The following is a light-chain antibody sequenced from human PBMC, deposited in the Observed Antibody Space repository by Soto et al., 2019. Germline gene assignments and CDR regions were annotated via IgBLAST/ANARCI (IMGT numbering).Light chain of an antibody. Sequence: QPVLTQPPSASGAPGQRVTISCSGSSSNIGSQTVNWYQQLPGTAPKLLIYNNNQRPSGVPDRFSGSKSGTSASLAISGLQSEDEADYYCSAWDDSLNGGVFGGGTKLTVL. CDR3: SAWDDSLNGGV. CDR2: NNN. CDR1: SSNIGSQT. J-gene: IGLJ3*02. V-gene: IGLV1-44*01.